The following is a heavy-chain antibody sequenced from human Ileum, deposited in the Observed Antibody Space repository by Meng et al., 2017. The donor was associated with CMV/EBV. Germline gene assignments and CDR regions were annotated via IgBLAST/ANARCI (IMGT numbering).Heavy chain of an antibody. CDR2: IHTSGTT. CDR3: AREKSSCTSSTCYGVDS. D-gene: IGHD2-2*01. CDR1: DGSISSYD. V-gene: IGHV4-4*07. J-gene: IGHJ4*02. Sequence: QLRRQESGPGLVKPSESLSITCTVSDGSISSYDWSRIRQSAGKGLEWIGRIHTSGTTNYNPSLKSRVTLSLDTSKDQFSLKLTSVTAADTAVYYCAREKSSCTSSTCYGVDSWGQGTLVTVSS.